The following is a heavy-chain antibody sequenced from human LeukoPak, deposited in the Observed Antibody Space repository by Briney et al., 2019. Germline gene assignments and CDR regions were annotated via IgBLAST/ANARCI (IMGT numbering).Heavy chain of an antibody. J-gene: IGHJ4*02. D-gene: IGHD5-12*01. CDR2: ISYDGTNT. V-gene: IGHV3-30*18. Sequence: PGRSLRLSCAASEFTFRNYAMHCVRQAPGKGLEWVAVISYDGTNTYSADSVKGQFTISRDNAKYSLYLQMNSLRAEDMAVYYCAKGYLVATITGVDYWGQGSLVTVSS. CDR3: AKGYLVATITGVDY. CDR1: EFTFRNYA.